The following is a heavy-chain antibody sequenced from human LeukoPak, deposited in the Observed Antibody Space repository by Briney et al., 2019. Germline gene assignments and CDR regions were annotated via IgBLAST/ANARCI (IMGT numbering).Heavy chain of an antibody. V-gene: IGHV3-21*01. D-gene: IGHD3-10*01. CDR1: GFTFSSYS. CDR2: ISSSSSSYI. Sequence: KPGGSLRLSCAASGFTFSSYSMNWVRQAPGKGLEWVSSISSSSSSYIYYADSVKGRFTISRDNAKNSLYLQMNSPRAEDTAVYYCARDSGKYYYGSGSYYDGFGYWGQGTLVTVSS. CDR3: ARDSGKYYYGSGSYYDGFGY. J-gene: IGHJ4*02.